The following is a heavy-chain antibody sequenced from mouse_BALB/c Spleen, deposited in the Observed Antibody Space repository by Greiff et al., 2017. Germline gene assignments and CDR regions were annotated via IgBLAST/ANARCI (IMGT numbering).Heavy chain of an antibody. J-gene: IGHJ2*01. Sequence: EVQRVESGGGLVKPGGSLKLSCAASGFTFSSYAMSWVRQTPEKRLEWVASISSGGSTYYPDSVKGRFTISRDNARNILYLQMSSLRSEDTAMYYCARNYDGYEAPYFDYWGQGTTLTVSS. CDR3: ARNYDGYEAPYFDY. V-gene: IGHV5-6-5*01. CDR2: ISSGGST. CDR1: GFTFSSYA. D-gene: IGHD2-3*01.